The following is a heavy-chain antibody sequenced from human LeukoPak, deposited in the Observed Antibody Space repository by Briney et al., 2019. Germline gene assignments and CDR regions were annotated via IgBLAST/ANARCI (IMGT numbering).Heavy chain of an antibody. CDR3: AKKRLSGSDHSGAFDI. Sequence: GASVKVSCKVSGYSLTELSMHWVRQAPGKGLEWMGGFDPEDGETIYAQKFQGRVTMTEDTSTDTAYMELRSLRSDDTAVYSCAKKRLSGSDHSGAFDIWGQGTMVTVSS. J-gene: IGHJ3*02. V-gene: IGHV1-24*01. CDR1: GYSLTELS. CDR2: FDPEDGET. D-gene: IGHD1-26*01.